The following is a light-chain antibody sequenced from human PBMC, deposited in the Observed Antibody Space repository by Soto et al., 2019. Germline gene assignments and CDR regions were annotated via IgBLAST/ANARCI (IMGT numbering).Light chain of an antibody. V-gene: IGLV2-11*01. CDR1: SGDVGGYSY. Sequence: QSALTQPRSVSGSPGQSVTISCTGISGDVGGYSYVSWFQQHPGKAPKLMINDVSKRPSGVPDRFSGSKTGNTASLTISGLQAEDEADYYCSSYAGSYTLYVFGTGTQVTVL. CDR3: SSYAGSYTLYV. J-gene: IGLJ1*01. CDR2: DVS.